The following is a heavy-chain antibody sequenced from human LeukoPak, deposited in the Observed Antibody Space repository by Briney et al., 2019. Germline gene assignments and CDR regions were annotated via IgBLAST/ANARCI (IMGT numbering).Heavy chain of an antibody. CDR2: INAGNGNT. V-gene: IGHV1-3*01. CDR1: GYTFTNYA. D-gene: IGHD3-22*01. J-gene: IGHJ4*02. Sequence: WASVKVSCKASGYTFTNYAMHWARQAPGQRLEWMGWINAGNGNTKYSQKFQGRVTITRDTSASTAYMELSSLRSEDTAVYYCARELSRYNYDNSGFDYWGQGTLVTVSS. CDR3: ARELSRYNYDNSGFDY.